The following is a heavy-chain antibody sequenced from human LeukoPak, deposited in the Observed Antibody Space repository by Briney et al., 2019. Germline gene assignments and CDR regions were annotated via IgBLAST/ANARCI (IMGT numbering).Heavy chain of an antibody. CDR3: ARACGGASCYDTPDFDC. Sequence: GGSLRLSCVASGYSFTTYDMNWVRQSPGKGLEWVSHISESSNTIHYVDSVKGRFTISRDNARRSLYLQMNSLRAEDTGVYYCARACGGASCYDTPDFDCWGQGTLVTVAS. CDR1: GYSFTTYD. D-gene: IGHD2-2*01. V-gene: IGHV3-48*01. J-gene: IGHJ4*02. CDR2: ISESSNTI.